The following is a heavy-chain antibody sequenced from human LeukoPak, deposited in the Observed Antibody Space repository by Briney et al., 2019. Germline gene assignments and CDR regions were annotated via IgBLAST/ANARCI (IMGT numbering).Heavy chain of an antibody. Sequence: SETLSLTCTVSGGSISSGTYYWSWIRQPAGKGLEWIGRIYTSGSTNYNPSLKSRITISVDTSKNQFSLKLSSVTAADTAVYYCAREIYGDSTGGRFQNWGQGTLVTVSS. V-gene: IGHV4-61*02. J-gene: IGHJ1*01. CDR2: IYTSGST. D-gene: IGHD4-17*01. CDR1: GGSISSGTYY. CDR3: AREIYGDSTGGRFQN.